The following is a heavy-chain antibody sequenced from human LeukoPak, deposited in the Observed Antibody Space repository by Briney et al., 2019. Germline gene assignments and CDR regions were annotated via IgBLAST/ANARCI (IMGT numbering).Heavy chain of an antibody. V-gene: IGHV3-30-3*01. D-gene: IGHD1-26*01. J-gene: IGHJ5*02. Sequence: GGSLRLSCAASGFTFSSYAMHWVRQAPGKGLEWVAVISYDGSNKYYADSVKGRFTISRDNSKNTLYLQMNSLRAEDTAVYYCARDLIVGATNWFDPWGQGTLVTVSS. CDR2: ISYDGSNK. CDR3: ARDLIVGATNWFDP. CDR1: GFTFSSYA.